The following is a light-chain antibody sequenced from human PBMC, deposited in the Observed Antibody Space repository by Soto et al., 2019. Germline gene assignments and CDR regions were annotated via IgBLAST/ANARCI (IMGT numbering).Light chain of an antibody. CDR2: EVT. Sequence: QSALPQPASVSGSPGQSITISCTGTSSDVGGYNYVSWYRLHPGKAPKLMISEVTNRPSGVSSRFSGSKSGNTASLTISGLQADDEADYYCSSYTSNSNPYVFGTGTKV. CDR3: SSYTSNSNPYV. CDR1: SSDVGGYNY. J-gene: IGLJ1*01. V-gene: IGLV2-14*01.